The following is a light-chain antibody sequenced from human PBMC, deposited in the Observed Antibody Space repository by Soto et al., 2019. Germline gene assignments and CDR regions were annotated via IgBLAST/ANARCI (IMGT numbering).Light chain of an antibody. Sequence: EIVRTQSAATMSAPTGQRATLSYRASQSGPTNLAWYQQKPGQAPRLLIYEASTRATGIRARFSGSGSGTELNLTISSLQSEDVAVYYCKQYKDWSPFTVGGGTHVEIK. CDR3: KQYKDWSPFT. CDR1: QSGPTN. CDR2: EAS. V-gene: IGKV3D-15*01. J-gene: IGKJ4*01.